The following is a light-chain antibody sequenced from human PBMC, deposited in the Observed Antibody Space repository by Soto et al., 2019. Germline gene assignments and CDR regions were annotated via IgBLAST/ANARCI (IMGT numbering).Light chain of an antibody. Sequence: EIVLTQSPGTLSLSPGERATLSCRASQSFSSTFLAWYQQKPGQAPRLLIHGASNRATGIPDRFSGSGSGTDFTLTISRLEPEDFAVYYCQQYAGSPRTFGQGTKVDI. V-gene: IGKV3-20*01. CDR2: GAS. CDR3: QQYAGSPRT. CDR1: QSFSSTF. J-gene: IGKJ1*01.